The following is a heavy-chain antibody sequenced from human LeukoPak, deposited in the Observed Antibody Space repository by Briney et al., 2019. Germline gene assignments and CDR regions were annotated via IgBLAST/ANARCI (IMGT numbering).Heavy chain of an antibody. D-gene: IGHD2-2*01. Sequence: ASVKVSCKASGYSFTGYYMHWVRQAPGQGLEWMGWVNPNSGGTNYAQKFQGRVTMTRDTSISTAYMELSSLRSDDTAVYYCARDHYSSTSCYQREWYFDFWGQGTLVTVSS. CDR2: VNPNSGGT. V-gene: IGHV1-2*02. CDR3: ARDHYSSTSCYQREWYFDF. J-gene: IGHJ4*02. CDR1: GYSFTGYY.